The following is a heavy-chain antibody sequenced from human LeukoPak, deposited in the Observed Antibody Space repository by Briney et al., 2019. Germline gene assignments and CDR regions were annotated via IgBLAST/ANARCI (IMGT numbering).Heavy chain of an antibody. CDR1: GGTFSSYA. V-gene: IGHV1-69*13. CDR2: IIPIFGTA. J-gene: IGHJ6*02. Sequence: ASVKVSCKASGGTFSSYAISWVRQAPGQGLEWMGGIIPIFGTANYAQKFQGRVTITADESTSTAYMELSSLRSEDTAVYYCARCEVGHDFWSLRGNYYYYGMDVWGQGTTVTVSS. CDR3: ARCEVGHDFWSLRGNYYYYGMDV. D-gene: IGHD3-3*01.